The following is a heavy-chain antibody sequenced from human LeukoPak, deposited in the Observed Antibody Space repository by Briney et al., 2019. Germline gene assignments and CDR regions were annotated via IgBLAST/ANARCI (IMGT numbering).Heavy chain of an antibody. V-gene: IGHV1-18*01. Sequence: ASVKVSCKAAGHTFTTYGISWVRQAPGQGLEWMGWSSVYDGNTMYTQKLQGRVTVTTDTSTSTAYMELRSLRSDDTAVYYCARDCSTSCYWFDPWGQGTLVTVAS. J-gene: IGHJ5*02. D-gene: IGHD2-2*01. CDR2: SSVYDGNT. CDR3: ARDCSTSCYWFDP. CDR1: GHTFTTYG.